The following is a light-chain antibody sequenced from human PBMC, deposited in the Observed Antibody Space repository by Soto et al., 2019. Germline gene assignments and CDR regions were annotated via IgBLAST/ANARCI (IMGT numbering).Light chain of an antibody. CDR2: DVS. CDR3: CSYAGDYTHYV. CDR1: SSDVGGYEF. J-gene: IGLJ1*01. V-gene: IGLV2-11*01. Sequence: QSVLTQPRSVSGSPGQSVTVSCTGTSSDVGGYEFVSWYQQHPGKAPKLMIYDVSKRPSGVPDRFSGSKSGNTASLTISGLQNEDEAVYFCCSYAGDYTHYVFGTGTKVTVL.